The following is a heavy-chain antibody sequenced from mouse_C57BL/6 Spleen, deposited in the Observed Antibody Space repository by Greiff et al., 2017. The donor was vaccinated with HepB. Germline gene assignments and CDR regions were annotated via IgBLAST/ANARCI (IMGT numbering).Heavy chain of an antibody. CDR1: GFTFSDYY. CDR2: ISNGGGST. J-gene: IGHJ1*03. D-gene: IGHD1-1*01. V-gene: IGHV5-12*01. CDR3: ARGFYYGSSHWYFDV. Sequence: DVQLQESGGGLVQPGGSLKLSCAASGFTFSDYYMYWVRQTPEKRLEWVAYISNGGGSTYYPDTVKGRFTISRDNAKNTLYLQMSRLKSEDTAMYYCARGFYYGSSHWYFDVWGTGTTVTVSS.